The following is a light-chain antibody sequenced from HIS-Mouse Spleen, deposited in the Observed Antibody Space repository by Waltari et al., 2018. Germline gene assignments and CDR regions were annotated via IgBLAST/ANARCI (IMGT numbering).Light chain of an antibody. Sequence: IQMTRYTSSLCASGEDRVTSTCRASQNISSYLNWYQQKPGKAPKLLIYAASSLQSGVPSRFSGSGSGTDFTLTISSLQPEDFATYYCQQSYSTPFTFGPGTKVDIK. CDR1: QNISSY. J-gene: IGKJ3*01. CDR2: AAS. CDR3: QQSYSTPFT. V-gene: IGKV1-39*01.